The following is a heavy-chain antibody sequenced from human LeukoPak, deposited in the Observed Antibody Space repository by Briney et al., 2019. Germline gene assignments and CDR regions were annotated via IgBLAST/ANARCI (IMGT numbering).Heavy chain of an antibody. V-gene: IGHV4-38-2*02. D-gene: IGHD6-6*01. J-gene: IGHJ5*02. CDR2: IYHSGST. Sequence: PSETLSLTCTVSGYSISSVYYWSWIRQPPAKGMEWIGSIYHSGSTYSTPSLTRRVTTPVATTTTHFSLQLRSVLAPAPTGSFFSRVPHSSSSEWFDPWGQGTLVTVSS. CDR1: GYSISSVYY. CDR3: SRVPHSSSSEWFDP.